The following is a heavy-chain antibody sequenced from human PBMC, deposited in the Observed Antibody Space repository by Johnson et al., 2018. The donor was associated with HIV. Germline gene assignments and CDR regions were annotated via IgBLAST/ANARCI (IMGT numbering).Heavy chain of an antibody. J-gene: IGHJ3*02. D-gene: IGHD6-13*01. V-gene: IGHV3-74*01. CDR3: AREQELIGERAFDI. Sequence: VQLVESGGGVVQPGGSLRLSCAASGFTFDDYGMSWVRQAPGKGLEWVSRMNGDGKSTTYADSVKGRFTISRDNAKNTLYLQMNSLRAEDTAVYYCAREQELIGERAFDIWGQGTKVTVSS. CDR2: MNGDGKST. CDR1: GFTFDDYG.